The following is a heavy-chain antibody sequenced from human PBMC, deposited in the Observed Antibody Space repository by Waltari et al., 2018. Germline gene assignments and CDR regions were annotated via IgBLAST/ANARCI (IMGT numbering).Heavy chain of an antibody. Sequence: QVQLQESGPGLVKPSETLSLTCTVSGGSISSYYWSWIRQPAGKGLEWIGRIYTSGSTNYTPSRKSRVTMSVDTSKNQFSLKLSSVTAADTAVYYCARGGFHCSSTSCYDSLDYWGQGTLVTVSS. J-gene: IGHJ4*02. V-gene: IGHV4-4*07. D-gene: IGHD2-2*01. CDR3: ARGGFHCSSTSCYDSLDY. CDR1: GGSISSYY. CDR2: IYTSGST.